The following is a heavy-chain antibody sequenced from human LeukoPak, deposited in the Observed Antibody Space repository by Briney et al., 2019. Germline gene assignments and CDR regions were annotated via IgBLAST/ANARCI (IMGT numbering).Heavy chain of an antibody. V-gene: IGHV4-59*01. CDR2: IYYSGST. J-gene: IGHJ5*02. D-gene: IGHD2-21*02. Sequence: SETLSLTCTVSGGSISSYYWSWIRQPPGKGLEWIGYIYYSGSTNYNPSLKSRVTISVDTSKNQFSLKLSSVTAADTAVYYCARQSVCVGDCYSRWFDPWGQGTLVTVSS. CDR3: ARQSVCVGDCYSRWFDP. CDR1: GGSISSYY.